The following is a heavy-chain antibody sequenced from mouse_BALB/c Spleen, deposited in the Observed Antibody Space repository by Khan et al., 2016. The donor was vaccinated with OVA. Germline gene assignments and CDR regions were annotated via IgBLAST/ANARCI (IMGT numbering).Heavy chain of an antibody. Sequence: EVQLQQSGTVLARSGASVKMSCKASGYTFTSYWMHWVKQRPGQGLEWIGDIYPGNTDTNYNQKFKGKAKLTAVTSTSTAYMELSSLTNEDSAVYYCTRRNWDVAGFAYWGQGTLVTVSA. CDR1: GYTFTSYW. V-gene: IGHV1-5*01. D-gene: IGHD4-1*01. J-gene: IGHJ3*01. CDR3: TRRNWDVAGFAY. CDR2: IYPGNTDT.